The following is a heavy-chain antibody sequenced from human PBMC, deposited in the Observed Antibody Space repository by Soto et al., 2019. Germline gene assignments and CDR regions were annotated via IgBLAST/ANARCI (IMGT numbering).Heavy chain of an antibody. CDR2: ISYDGSNK. CDR3: AKDGVVVVAATSLLDYGMDV. J-gene: IGHJ6*02. Sequence: PGGSMRLSCPASGSTFSGDRMHWVRQVPAKVLEWVAVISYDGSNKYYADSVKGRFTISRDNSQNTLYLQMNSPRAEDTAVYYCAKDGVVVVAATSLLDYGMDVWGQGTTVTVSS. CDR1: GSTFSGDR. V-gene: IGHV3-30*18. D-gene: IGHD2-15*01.